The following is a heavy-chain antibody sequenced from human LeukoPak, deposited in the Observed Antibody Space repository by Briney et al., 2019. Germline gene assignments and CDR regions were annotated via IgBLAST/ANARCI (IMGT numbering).Heavy chain of an antibody. CDR3: ARLGAILYYGSGSQ. J-gene: IGHJ4*02. CDR1: GGSISSYY. CDR2: INHSGST. Sequence: SETLSLTCTVSGGSISSYYWSWIRQPPGKGLEWIGEINHSGSTNYNPSLKSRVTISADTSKNQFSLKLSSVTAADTAVYYCARLGAILYYGSGSQWGQGTLVTVSS. D-gene: IGHD3-10*01. V-gene: IGHV4-34*01.